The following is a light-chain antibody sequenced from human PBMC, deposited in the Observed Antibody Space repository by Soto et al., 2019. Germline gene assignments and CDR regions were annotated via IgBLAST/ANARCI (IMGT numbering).Light chain of an antibody. J-gene: IGLJ3*02. CDR3: AAWDDSLYGVV. Sequence: QSVLTQPPSASGAPGQRVTISCSGSSSNIGSHSVNWYQQLPGTAPKLLIYANNQRPSGVPDRFSGSKSGTSASLAISGLQSEDEAEYDCAAWDDSLYGVVFGGGTKLTVL. CDR1: SSNIGSHS. V-gene: IGLV1-44*01. CDR2: ANN.